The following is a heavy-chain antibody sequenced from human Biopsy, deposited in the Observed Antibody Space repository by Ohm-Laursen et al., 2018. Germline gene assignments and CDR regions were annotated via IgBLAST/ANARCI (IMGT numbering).Heavy chain of an antibody. CDR2: IFYRGST. J-gene: IGHJ5*02. D-gene: IGHD3-22*01. Sequence: PSETLSLTCPVSGGSISNNNYYWGWIRQPPGKGLEWIGSIFYRGSTHYKPSLKSRVNISVDTSKNQFSLKLTSVTAADTAVYYCARDYDTSGYYYVSWGQGTLVTVSS. V-gene: IGHV4-39*01. CDR1: GGSISNNNYY. CDR3: ARDYDTSGYYYVS.